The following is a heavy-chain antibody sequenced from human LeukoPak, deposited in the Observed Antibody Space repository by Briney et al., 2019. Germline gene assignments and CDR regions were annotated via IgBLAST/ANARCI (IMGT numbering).Heavy chain of an antibody. D-gene: IGHD1-26*01. J-gene: IGHJ4*02. V-gene: IGHV3-53*01. CDR2: VYSDDTT. Sequence: GGSLRLSCAASGFTFSSYAMSWVRQAPGKGLEWVSVVYSDDTTYYADSVKGRFTISRDNSKNTLYLQMNNLRAEDTAVYYCARGGGYYAIDYWGQGTLVTVSS. CDR1: GFTFSSYA. CDR3: ARGGGYYAIDY.